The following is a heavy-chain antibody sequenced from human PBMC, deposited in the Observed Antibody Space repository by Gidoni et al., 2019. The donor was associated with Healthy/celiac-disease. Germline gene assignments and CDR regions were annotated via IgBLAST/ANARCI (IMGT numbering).Heavy chain of an antibody. J-gene: IGHJ4*02. CDR1: GFSGFTFSDYY. D-gene: IGHD3-3*01. V-gene: IGHV3-11*01. CDR2: ISSSGSTI. CDR3: ARAFGVVTNTNY. Sequence: QVQLVESGGGWVKPGGSLRLSCAASGFSGFTFSDYYMSWIRQAPGKGLEWVSYISSSGSTIYYADSVKGRFTISRDNAKNSLYLQMNSLRAEDTAVYYCARAFGVVTNTNYWGQGTLVTVSS.